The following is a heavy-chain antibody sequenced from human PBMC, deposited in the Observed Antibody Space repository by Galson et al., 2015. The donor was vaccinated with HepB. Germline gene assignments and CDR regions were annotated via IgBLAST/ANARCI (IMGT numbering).Heavy chain of an antibody. CDR3: AKDLTDIVATITFGWFGIDY. V-gene: IGHV3-30*02. D-gene: IGHD5-12*01. J-gene: IGHJ4*02. Sequence: SLRLSCAASGFTFSSYGMHWVRQAPGKGLEWVAFIRYDGSNKYYADSVKGRFTISRDNSKNTLYLQMNSLRAEDTAVYYCAKDLTDIVATITFGWFGIDYWGQGTLVTVSS. CDR1: GFTFSSYG. CDR2: IRYDGSNK.